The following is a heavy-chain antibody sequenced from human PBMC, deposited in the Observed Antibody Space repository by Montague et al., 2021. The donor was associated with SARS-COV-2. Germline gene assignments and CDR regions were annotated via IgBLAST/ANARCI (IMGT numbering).Heavy chain of an antibody. V-gene: IGHV4-34*01. CDR3: ARQKLRPHKPIKKEFYYYGLDM. CDR2: ITNSGSV. Sequence: SETLSLTCAVYGGSFSRYSYNWVRQAPGKGLEWIGEITNSGSVNYQPSLNNRVTISVDPSKSQVSLRLTSVTVADTAIYFCARQKLRPHKPIKKEFYYYGLDMWGQGTTVTVS. J-gene: IGHJ6*02. CDR1: GGSFSRYS.